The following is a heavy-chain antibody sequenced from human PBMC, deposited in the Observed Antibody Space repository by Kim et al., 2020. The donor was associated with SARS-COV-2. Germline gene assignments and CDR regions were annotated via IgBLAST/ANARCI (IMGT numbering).Heavy chain of an antibody. CDR3: ARVGAAYTRGVMDV. CDR1: GDSISSNTYY. V-gene: IGHV4-39*01. Sequence: SETLSLTCTVSGDSISSNTYYWGWIRQPPEKGLEWIGSIYYSGSTYYNPSLKSRVTISIDRPKNQFSLTLRSVTAADTAVYHCARVGAAYTRGVMDVWGQGNTVTVSS. CDR2: IYYSGST. J-gene: IGHJ6*02. D-gene: IGHD2-2*02.